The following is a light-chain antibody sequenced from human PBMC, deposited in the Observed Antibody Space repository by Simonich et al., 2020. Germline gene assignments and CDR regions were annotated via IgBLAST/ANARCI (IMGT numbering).Light chain of an antibody. V-gene: IGKV4-1*01. CDR2: WAS. CDR1: QSVLYSSNNTNY. J-gene: IGKJ2*01. CDR3: QQYYSTPYT. Sequence: DIVMTQSPDSLAVSLGERATINCKSSQSVLYSSNNTNYLAWYQPKPGQSPKLLIYWASTRESGVPDRFSGSGSGTDFTLTISSLQAEDVAVYYCQQYYSTPYTFGQGTKLEIK.